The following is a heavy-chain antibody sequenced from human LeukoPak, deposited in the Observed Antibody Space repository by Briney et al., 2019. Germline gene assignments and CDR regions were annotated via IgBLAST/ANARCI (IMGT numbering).Heavy chain of an antibody. J-gene: IGHJ4*02. CDR3: AGGHYPLEY. Sequence: KPSETLSLTCTVSGGSISGDHWNWIRQPPGKGLEWIGLLYPSGSTNYNPSLKSRVTISVDTSRTQFSLKLSSMTAADTAVYYCAGGHYPLEYWGQGTLVTVSS. CDR1: GGSISGDH. D-gene: IGHD1-26*01. CDR2: LYPSGST. V-gene: IGHV4-59*01.